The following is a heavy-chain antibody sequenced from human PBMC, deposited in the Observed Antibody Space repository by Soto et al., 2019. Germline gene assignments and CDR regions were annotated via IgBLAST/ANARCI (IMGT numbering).Heavy chain of an antibody. J-gene: IGHJ6*02. V-gene: IGHV3-48*02. CDR1: GFTFSTYG. CDR2: ISKSGTTT. CDR3: ARDGYCVSSSCCVLAAV. Sequence: EVQLVESGGDLVQPGGSLRLSCVASGFTFSTYGMNWVRQGPGKGLEWLSSISKSGTTTYYADSVKGRFTVSRDKAKNSLYLQMNSLRDEDMAVYYCARDGYCVSSSCCVLAAVWGQGTRVTVSS. D-gene: IGHD2-2*03.